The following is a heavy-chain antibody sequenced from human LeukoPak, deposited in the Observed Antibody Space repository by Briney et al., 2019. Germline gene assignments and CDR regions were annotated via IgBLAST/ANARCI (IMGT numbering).Heavy chain of an antibody. V-gene: IGHV4-4*09. CDR3: ARHARFCTSTSCYDY. Sequence: SETLSLTCTVSGGSISTYYWSWFRQPPGKGLEWIGYIYASGSANYNPSPKSRVTISVDTSKSQFSLKLTSVTAADTAVYYCARHARFCTSTSCYDYWGQGTLVTVSS. J-gene: IGHJ4*02. CDR1: GGSISTYY. CDR2: IYASGSA. D-gene: IGHD2-2*01.